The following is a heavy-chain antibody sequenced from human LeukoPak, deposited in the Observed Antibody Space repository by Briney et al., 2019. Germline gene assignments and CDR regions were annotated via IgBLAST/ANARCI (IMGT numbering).Heavy chain of an antibody. CDR2: ISARSGNT. CDR1: GYSFTTYG. V-gene: IGHV1-18*01. Sequence: ASVKVSCKTSGYSFTTYGLNWVRQAPGQGLEWMGWISARSGNTNYAQKIQGRVSMTTDTSTSTAYMELRNLRSDDSAVYYCARGIALEIWGQGTMVTVSS. J-gene: IGHJ3*02. CDR3: ARGIALEI.